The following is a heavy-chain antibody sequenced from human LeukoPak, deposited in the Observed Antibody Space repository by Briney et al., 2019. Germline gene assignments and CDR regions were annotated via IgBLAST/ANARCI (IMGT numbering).Heavy chain of an antibody. CDR2: IWYDGSNK. D-gene: IGHD4-17*01. CDR3: ARSPTVPTLNWFDP. J-gene: IGHJ5*02. V-gene: IGHV3-33*01. CDR1: GFTFSNYG. Sequence: GGSLRLSCAASGFTFSNYGMHWVRQAPGKGLEWVALIWYDGSNKYYAESVKGRFTISRDNSKNTLYLQMNSLRAEDTAVYYCARSPTVPTLNWFDPWGQGTLVTVSS.